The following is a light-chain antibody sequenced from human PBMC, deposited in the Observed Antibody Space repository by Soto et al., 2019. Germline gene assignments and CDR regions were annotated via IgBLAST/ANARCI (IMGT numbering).Light chain of an antibody. J-gene: IGLJ2*01. CDR3: TSYAGGNNV. Sequence: QSVLTQPPSASGSPGQSVTISCTGTSSDVGGYNYVSWYQQHPGKVPKLMVYEINKRPSGVPDRFSGSKSGNTASLTVSGPEAEEEAYYYCTSYAGGNNVFGRGTKLTVL. CDR1: SSDVGGYNY. V-gene: IGLV2-8*01. CDR2: EIN.